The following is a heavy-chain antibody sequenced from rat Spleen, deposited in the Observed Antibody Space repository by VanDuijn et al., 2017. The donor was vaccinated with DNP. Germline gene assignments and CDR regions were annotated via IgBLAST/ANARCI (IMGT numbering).Heavy chain of an antibody. Sequence: EVLLVESDGGLVQPGRSLKLSCAASGFTFSNYGMHWIRQAPTKGLEWVASISPSGGSTYYRDSVKGRFTVSRDNAKSTLYLQKDSLRSEDTATYFCTRDSGDWYFDFWGPGTMVTVSS. V-gene: IGHV5-19*01. CDR2: ISPSGGST. CDR1: GFTFSNYG. J-gene: IGHJ1*01. CDR3: TRDSGDWYFDF. D-gene: IGHD1-1*01.